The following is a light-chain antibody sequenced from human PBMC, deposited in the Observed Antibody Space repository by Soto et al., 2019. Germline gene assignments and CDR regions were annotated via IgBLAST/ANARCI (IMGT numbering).Light chain of an antibody. CDR2: GAS. Sequence: EIVLTQSPGTLSLSPGERATLSCRASQDIGSSNVAWYQHKSGLAPRLLLYGASSRATGIPDRFSGGGSGTDFTLTISRLEPEDFGVYYCQHYQTFLPLTFGGGTKVDIK. CDR3: QHYQTFLPLT. V-gene: IGKV3-20*01. CDR1: QDIGSSN. J-gene: IGKJ4*01.